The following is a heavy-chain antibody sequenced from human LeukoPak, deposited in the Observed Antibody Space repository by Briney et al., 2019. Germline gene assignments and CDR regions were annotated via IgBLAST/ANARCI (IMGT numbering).Heavy chain of an antibody. CDR3: ARPRDADSYYFDY. V-gene: IGHV5-51*01. J-gene: IGHJ4*02. D-gene: IGHD5-24*01. CDR1: GYVFTSYW. Sequence: GESLKISCKASGYVFTSYWIGWVRQMPGRGLEWMGIIYPGDSDTRYSPSFQGHVTISADKSISTAYLQWSSLKASDTAIYYCARPRDADSYYFDYWGQGTLVTVSS. CDR2: IYPGDSDT.